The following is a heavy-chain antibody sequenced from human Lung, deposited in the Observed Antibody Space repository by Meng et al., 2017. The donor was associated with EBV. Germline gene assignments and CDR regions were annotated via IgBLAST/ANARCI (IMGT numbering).Heavy chain of an antibody. J-gene: IGHJ4*02. V-gene: IGHV4-34*01. CDR1: GGSFSGYY. CDR3: ARLYRGGWYL. D-gene: IGHD6-19*01. Sequence: QVQSQQWGEGLLKPSETLYLTCAVYGGSFSGYYWSWIRQPPGKGLGWIGEINRSGSTNYNPSLKSRLTVSMDTSKNQFSLKLSSVTAADTAVYYCARLYRGGWYLWGRGTLVTVSS. CDR2: INRSGST.